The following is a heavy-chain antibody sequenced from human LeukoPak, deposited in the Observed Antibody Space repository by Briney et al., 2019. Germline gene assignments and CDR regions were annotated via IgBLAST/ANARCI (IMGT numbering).Heavy chain of an antibody. J-gene: IGHJ4*02. CDR2: INQDGSEK. D-gene: IGHD6-19*01. CDR3: AKEGGSGWALDY. CDR1: GFTFSTYW. Sequence: PGGSLRLSCAASGFTFSTYWMSWVRQAPGKGLEWVANINQDGSEKYYVDSVKGRFTISRDNAKNTLYLQMNSLRAEDTAVYYCAKEGGSGWALDYWGQGTLVTVSS. V-gene: IGHV3-7*01.